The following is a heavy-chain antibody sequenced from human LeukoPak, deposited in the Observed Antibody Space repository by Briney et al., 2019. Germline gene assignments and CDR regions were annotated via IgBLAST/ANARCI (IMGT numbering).Heavy chain of an antibody. D-gene: IGHD1-1*01. V-gene: IGHV1-18*01. Sequence: ASVKVSCKASDYTFTSYGISWVRQAPGQGLEWMGWISAYNGNTNYAQNLQGRVTMTTDTSTSTAYMELRSLRSDDTAVYYCARIRPYNWNIDYWGQGTLVTVSS. CDR3: ARIRPYNWNIDY. CDR1: DYTFTSYG. J-gene: IGHJ4*02. CDR2: ISAYNGNT.